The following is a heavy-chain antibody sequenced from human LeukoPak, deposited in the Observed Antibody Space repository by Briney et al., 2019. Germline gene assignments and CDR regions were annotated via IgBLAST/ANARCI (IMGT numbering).Heavy chain of an antibody. V-gene: IGHV3-66*01. CDR1: GFTVSSNY. Sequence: GGSLRLSCAASGFTVSSNYMSWVRQAPGKGLEWVSVIYSGGSTYYADSVKGRFTISRDNSKNTLYLQMNSLRAEDTAVYYCARISAAGILDYWGQGTLVTVSS. J-gene: IGHJ4*02. CDR2: IYSGGST. D-gene: IGHD6-13*01. CDR3: ARISAAGILDY.